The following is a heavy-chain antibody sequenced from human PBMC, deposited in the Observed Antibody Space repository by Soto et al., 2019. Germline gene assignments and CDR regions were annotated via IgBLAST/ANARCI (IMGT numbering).Heavy chain of an antibody. Sequence: TSETLSLTCTVSGGSISSYYWSWIRQPPGKGLEWIGYIYYSGSTNYNPSLKSRVTISVDTSKNQFSLKLSSVTAADTAVYYCARLRTYYDILTGFYYYYGMDVWGQGTTVTVSS. D-gene: IGHD3-9*01. V-gene: IGHV4-59*08. CDR3: ARLRTYYDILTGFYYYYGMDV. CDR2: IYYSGST. J-gene: IGHJ6*02. CDR1: GGSISSYY.